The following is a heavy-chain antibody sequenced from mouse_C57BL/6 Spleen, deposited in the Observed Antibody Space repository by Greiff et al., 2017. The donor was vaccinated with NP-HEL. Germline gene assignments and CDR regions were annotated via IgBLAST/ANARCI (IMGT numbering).Heavy chain of an antibody. J-gene: IGHJ2*01. CDR2: ISYDGSN. Sequence: VQLKESGPGLVKPSQSLSLTCSVTGYSITSGYYWNWIRQFPGNKLEWMGYISYDGSNNYNPSLKNRISITRDTSKNQFFLKLNSVTTEDTATYYCAREGTEYYFDYWGQGTTLTVSS. CDR1: GYSITSGYY. V-gene: IGHV3-6*01. D-gene: IGHD3-3*01. CDR3: AREGTEYYFDY.